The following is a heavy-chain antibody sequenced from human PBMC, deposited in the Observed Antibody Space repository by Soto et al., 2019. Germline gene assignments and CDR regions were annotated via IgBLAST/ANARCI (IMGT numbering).Heavy chain of an antibody. CDR3: ARDDFWSGYYYYGMDV. CDR1: GYSFTSYW. Sequence: PGESLKISCKGSGYSFTSYWISWVRQMPGKGLEWMGRIDPSDSYTNYSPSFQGHVTISADKSISTAYLQWSSLKASDTAMYYCARDDFWSGYYYYGMDVWGQGTTVTVSS. V-gene: IGHV5-10-1*01. CDR2: IDPSDSYT. D-gene: IGHD3-3*01. J-gene: IGHJ6*02.